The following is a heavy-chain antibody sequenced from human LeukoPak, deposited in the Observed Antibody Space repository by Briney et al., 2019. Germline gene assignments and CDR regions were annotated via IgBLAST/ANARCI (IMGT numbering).Heavy chain of an antibody. D-gene: IGHD2-21*01. CDR3: AKDFRIGYSAHFDY. CDR2: IYENGGTT. CDR1: GFTFRSHA. Sequence: GGSLRLSCVGSGFTFRSHAMRWVRQAPEKGLEFVSGIYENGGTTYYADSVKGRFSISRDSSKNTLYLQMDSLRGEDTAVYYCAKDFRIGYSAHFDYWGQGALVTVSS. V-gene: IGHV3-23*01. J-gene: IGHJ4*02.